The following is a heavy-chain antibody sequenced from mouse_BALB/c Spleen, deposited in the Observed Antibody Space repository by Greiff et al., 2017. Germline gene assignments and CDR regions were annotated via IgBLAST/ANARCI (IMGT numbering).Heavy chain of an antibody. CDR1: GYTFTSYW. CDR2: IFPGTGTT. D-gene: IGHD4-1*01. Sequence: QVQLQQSGAELVKPGASVKLSCKTSGYTFTSYWIQWVKQRPGQGLGWIGEIFPGTGTTYYNEKFKGKATLTIDTSSSTAYMQLSSLTSEDSAVYFCAKGDWEDYWGQGTTLTVSS. V-gene: IGHV1S132*01. J-gene: IGHJ2*01. CDR3: AKGDWEDY.